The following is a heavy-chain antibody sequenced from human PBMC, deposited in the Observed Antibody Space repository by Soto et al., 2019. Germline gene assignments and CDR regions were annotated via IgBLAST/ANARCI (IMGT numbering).Heavy chain of an antibody. CDR2: ISFDGSNK. D-gene: IGHD3-10*01. V-gene: IGHV3-30*03. CDR1: GFPFTTYG. Sequence: QVQLVESGGGVVQPGTSLRLSCVASGFPFTTYGMHWVREGPGKGLEWVAVISFDGSNKYYADSVKGRFTISRDNSKNTVFLQMNSLRPEDTALYYCVGGQYYFDYRGQGTLVTVSS. CDR3: VGGQYYFDY. J-gene: IGHJ4*02.